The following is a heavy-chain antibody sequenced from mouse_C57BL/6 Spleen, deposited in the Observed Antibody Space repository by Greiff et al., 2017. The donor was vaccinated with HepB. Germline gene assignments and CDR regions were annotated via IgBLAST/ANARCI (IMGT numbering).Heavy chain of an antibody. CDR1: GFSLTSYG. V-gene: IGHV2-5*01. Sequence: QVQLKQSGPGLVQPSQSLSITCTVSGFSLTSYGVHWVRQSPGKGLEWLGVIWRGGSTDYNAAFMSRLSLTKDNSKSQVFFKMNSLQADDTAIYDCAKIYYDYDVLGVWGTGTTVTVSS. D-gene: IGHD2-4*01. J-gene: IGHJ1*03. CDR3: AKIYYDYDVLGV. CDR2: IWRGGST.